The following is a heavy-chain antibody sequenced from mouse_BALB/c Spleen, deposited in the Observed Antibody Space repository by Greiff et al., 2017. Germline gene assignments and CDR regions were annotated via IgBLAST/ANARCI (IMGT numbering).Heavy chain of an antibody. Sequence: EVKLMESGPSLVKPSQTLSLTCSVTGDSITSGYWNWIRKFPGNKLEYMGYISYSGSTYYNPSLKSRISITRDTSKNQYYLQLNSVTTEDTATYYCARKYGNSYYAMDYWGQGTSVTVSS. D-gene: IGHD2-10*02. CDR1: GDSITSGY. CDR2: ISYSGST. V-gene: IGHV3-8*02. J-gene: IGHJ4*01. CDR3: ARKYGNSYYAMDY.